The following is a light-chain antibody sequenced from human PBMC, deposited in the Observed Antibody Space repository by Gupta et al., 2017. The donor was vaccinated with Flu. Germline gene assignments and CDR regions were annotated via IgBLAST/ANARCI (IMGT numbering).Light chain of an antibody. Sequence: ELVLPHSPAALPVPPGERATLSCRASQSITSNLAWYQQKPGQAPRLLIFGASTRAAGIPARFSGSGSGTDFTLTISSLQSEDFAVYYCQQYSYWPRTFGQGTKVEI. CDR1: QSITSN. J-gene: IGKJ1*01. CDR3: QQYSYWPRT. CDR2: GAS. V-gene: IGKV3-15*01.